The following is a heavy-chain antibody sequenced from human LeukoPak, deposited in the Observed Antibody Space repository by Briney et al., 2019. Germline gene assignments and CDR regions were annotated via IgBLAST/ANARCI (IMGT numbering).Heavy chain of an antibody. CDR2: ISSSASTI. CDR3: AKVGSGYEIGY. Sequence: GGSLRLSCAASGLTFSSYTMNWVRQAPGKGLEWVSYISSSASTIYYADSVKGRFTISRDNAKNSLFLQMNSLRVEDTAVYYCAKVGSGYEIGYWGQETLVTVSS. CDR1: GLTFSSYT. D-gene: IGHD5-12*01. V-gene: IGHV3-48*04. J-gene: IGHJ4*02.